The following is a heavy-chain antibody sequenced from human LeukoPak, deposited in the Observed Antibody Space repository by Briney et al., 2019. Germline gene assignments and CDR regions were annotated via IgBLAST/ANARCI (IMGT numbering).Heavy chain of an antibody. CDR2: IYNSGTS. CDR3: ARHSHGSGSYRSS. Sequence: SETLSLTCKVSGDSISRSSYYWGWLRQPPGEGLEWIGSIYNSGTSYYSSSLKSRVTMSVDTSKNQVTLRVTSVTAADTAMYFCARHSHGSGSYRSSWGQGTLVIVSS. V-gene: IGHV4-39*01. CDR1: GDSISRSSYY. J-gene: IGHJ4*02. D-gene: IGHD3-10*01.